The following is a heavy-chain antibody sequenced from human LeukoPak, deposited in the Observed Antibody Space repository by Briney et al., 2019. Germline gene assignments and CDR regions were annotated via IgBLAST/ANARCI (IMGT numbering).Heavy chain of an antibody. J-gene: IGHJ4*02. CDR1: GFTFSSYA. CDR2: ISGSGGST. Sequence: PGGSLRLSCAASGFTFSSYAMSWVRQAPGKGLEWVSAISGSGGSTYYADSVKGRFTISRDNAKDSLYLQMNSLRAEDTAVYYCGTFWSGYPFDYWGQGTLVTVSS. V-gene: IGHV3-23*01. CDR3: GTFWSGYPFDY. D-gene: IGHD3-3*01.